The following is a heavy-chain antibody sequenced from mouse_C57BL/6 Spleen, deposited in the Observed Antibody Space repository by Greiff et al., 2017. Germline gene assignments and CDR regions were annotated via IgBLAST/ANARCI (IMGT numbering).Heavy chain of an antibody. V-gene: IGHV1-85*01. J-gene: IGHJ2*01. Sequence: VKLQESGPELVKPGASVKLSCKASGYTFTSYDINWVKQRPGQGLEWIGWIYPRDGSTKYNEKFKGKATLTVDTSSSTAYMELHSLTSEDSAVYFCARLGFYGYDAAYFDYWGQGTTLTVSS. D-gene: IGHD2-2*01. CDR2: IYPRDGST. CDR1: GYTFTSYD. CDR3: ARLGFYGYDAAYFDY.